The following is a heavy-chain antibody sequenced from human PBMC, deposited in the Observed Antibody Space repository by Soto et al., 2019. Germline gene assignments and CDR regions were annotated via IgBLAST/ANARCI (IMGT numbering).Heavy chain of an antibody. Sequence: QIQLVQSGAEVKKPGASVKVSCKASGYTFSTKYLHWVRQAPGQGLEWVGWVNPNTGGTRYAQKFQGRGTMTSDTSSSTAYMDLSRLTSDDTAVYYCARIGYYRDCDHWGQGTLVTVSS. V-gene: IGHV1-2*02. J-gene: IGHJ4*02. CDR3: ARIGYYRDCDH. CDR1: GYTFSTKY. CDR2: VNPNTGGT. D-gene: IGHD3-22*01.